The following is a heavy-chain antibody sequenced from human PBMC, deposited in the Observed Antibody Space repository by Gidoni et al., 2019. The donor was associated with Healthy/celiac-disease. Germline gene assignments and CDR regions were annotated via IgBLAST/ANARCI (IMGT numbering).Heavy chain of an antibody. CDR3: ARGEQQLGRLFDY. CDR1: GGSISSYY. CDR2: IYYSGST. D-gene: IGHD6-13*01. J-gene: IGHJ4*02. V-gene: IGHV4-59*01. Sequence: QVQLQESGPGLVKPSATLSLTCTVSGGSISSYYWSWIRQPPGKGLEWIGYIYYSGSTNYNPSLKSRVTISVDTSKNQFSLKLSSVTAADTAVYYCARGEQQLGRLFDYWGQGTLVTVSS.